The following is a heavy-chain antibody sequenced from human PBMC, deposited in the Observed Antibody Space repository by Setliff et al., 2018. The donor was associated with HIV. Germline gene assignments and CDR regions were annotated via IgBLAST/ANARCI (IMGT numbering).Heavy chain of an antibody. Sequence: SETLSLTCNISGGSISSSNYWGWVRQTPGKGLEWIGTVHQYGSTYYNPSLKSRATVFVDKSLNQVSLRLKSVTAADTAIYFCSRPMWGPAGDHGTDFYFALWGRGSQVTVSS. CDR1: GGSISSSNY. V-gene: IGHV4-39*01. CDR3: SRPMWGPAGDHGTDFYFAL. J-gene: IGHJ2*01. D-gene: IGHD3-10*01. CDR2: VHQYGST.